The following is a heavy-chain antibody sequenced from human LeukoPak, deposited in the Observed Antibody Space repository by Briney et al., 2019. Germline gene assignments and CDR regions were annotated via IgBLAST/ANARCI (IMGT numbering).Heavy chain of an antibody. J-gene: IGHJ4*02. CDR2: INPSGGST. Sequence: ASVKVSCKGSGYTFTSYYMHWVRQAPGQGLEWMAIINPSGGSTSYAQKFQGRVTMTRDTSTSTVYMELSSLRSEDTAVYYCARDGADYYVSSGYLAYWGQGTLVTVSS. D-gene: IGHD3-22*01. CDR1: GYTFTSYY. CDR3: ARDGADYYVSSGYLAY. V-gene: IGHV1-46*01.